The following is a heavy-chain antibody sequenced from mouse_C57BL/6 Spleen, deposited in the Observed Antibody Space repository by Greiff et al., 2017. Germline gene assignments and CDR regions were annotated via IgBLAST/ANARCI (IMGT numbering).Heavy chain of an antibody. CDR2: ITPSTGGT. D-gene: IGHD2-2*01. CDR1: GYSFTGYY. J-gene: IGHJ2*01. Sequence: EVQLVESGPELVKPGASVKISCKASGYSFTGYYMNWVKQSPEKSLEWIGEITPSTGGTTYNQKFKAKATLTVDKSSSTAYMQLKSLTSEDSAVYYCARRVYGYDGFDYWGQGTTLTVSS. V-gene: IGHV1-42*01. CDR3: ARRVYGYDGFDY.